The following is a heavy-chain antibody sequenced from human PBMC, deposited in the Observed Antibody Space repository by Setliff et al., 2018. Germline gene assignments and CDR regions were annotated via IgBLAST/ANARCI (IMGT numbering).Heavy chain of an antibody. V-gene: IGHV3-48*01. J-gene: IGHJ2*01. Sequence: PGGSLRLSCATSGFVFSRYSFNWVRQAPGKGMEWVSYISTTGTTIYADSVKGRFTISRDNAKNSQYLQMNSLRAEDTAVYYCATTWSERYFDLWGRGTLVTVSS. CDR3: ATTWSERYFDL. CDR2: ISTTGTTI. D-gene: IGHD1-7*01. CDR1: GFVFSRYS.